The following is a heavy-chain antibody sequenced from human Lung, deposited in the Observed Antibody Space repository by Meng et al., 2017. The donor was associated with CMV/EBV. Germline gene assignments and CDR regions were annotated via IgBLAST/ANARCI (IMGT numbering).Heavy chain of an antibody. J-gene: IGHJ6*02. CDR1: GFTFSSYG. CDR3: AKDMGYCSSTSCSDYYYYGMDV. CDR2: IWYDGSNK. Sequence: GGSLRLSCAASGFTFSSYGMHWVRQAPGKGLEWVAVIWYDGSNKYYADSVKGRFTISRDNSKNTLYLQMNSLRAEDTAVYYCAKDMGYCSSTSCSDYYYYGMDVWGQGTXVTVYS. V-gene: IGHV3-33*06. D-gene: IGHD2-2*01.